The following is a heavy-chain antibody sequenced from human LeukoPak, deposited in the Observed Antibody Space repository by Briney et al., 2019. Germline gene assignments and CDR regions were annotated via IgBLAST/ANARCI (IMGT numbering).Heavy chain of an antibody. J-gene: IGHJ4*02. D-gene: IGHD2-2*02. Sequence: SETLSLTCTVSGASIYTSSSSWGWIRQPPGKGLEWIASVYYTGSTYYSPSLKSRATISVDTSKNRFSLELNSVTAADTAVYYCTTSRTNDCSSPSCYTDYWGQGTLVTVSS. V-gene: IGHV4-39*01. CDR2: VYYTGST. CDR1: GASIYTSSSS. CDR3: TTSRTNDCSSPSCYTDY.